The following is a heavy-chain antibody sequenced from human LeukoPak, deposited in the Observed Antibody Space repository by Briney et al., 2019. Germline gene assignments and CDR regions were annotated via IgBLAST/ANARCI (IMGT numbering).Heavy chain of an antibody. CDR3: TRIIAGRTFDS. V-gene: IGHV3-49*04. J-gene: IGHJ4*02. Sequence: GGSLRPSSTASGFTSGDFVISWARQAPRKGVWSGGFIRSQASGGTTEYAPSVKGRFTISRDNSKRIVYLQMNSVWTEDTAVYYCTRIIAGRTFDSWGQGTLVTVST. CDR1: GFTSGDFV. CDR2: IRSQASGGTT. D-gene: IGHD2-15*01.